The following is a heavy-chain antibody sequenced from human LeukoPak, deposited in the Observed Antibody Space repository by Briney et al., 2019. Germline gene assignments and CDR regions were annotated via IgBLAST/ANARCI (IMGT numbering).Heavy chain of an antibody. CDR1: GYTFTSYY. V-gene: IGHV1-69*13. Sequence: ASVKVSCKASGYTFTSYYMHWVRQAPGQGLEWMGGIIPIFGTANNAQKFQGRVTITADESTSTAYMELSSLRSEDTAVYYCARTSQSYELLSGSDLGYWGQGTLVTVSS. J-gene: IGHJ4*02. D-gene: IGHD3/OR15-3a*01. CDR2: IIPIFGTA. CDR3: ARTSQSYELLSGSDLGY.